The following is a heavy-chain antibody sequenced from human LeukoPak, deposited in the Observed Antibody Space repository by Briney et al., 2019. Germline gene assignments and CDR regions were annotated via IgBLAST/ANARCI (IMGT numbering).Heavy chain of an antibody. Sequence: GGSLRLSCAASGFTFSSYSMNWVRQAPGKGLEWVSYIDSSSTTISYADSVKGRFTISRDNAKNSLYLQMNNLRAEDTALYYCVGRYWYYDFGWWGQGTLVTVSS. CDR3: VGRYWYYDFGW. CDR1: GFTFSSYS. J-gene: IGHJ4*02. V-gene: IGHV3-48*01. CDR2: IDSSSTTI. D-gene: IGHD3-3*01.